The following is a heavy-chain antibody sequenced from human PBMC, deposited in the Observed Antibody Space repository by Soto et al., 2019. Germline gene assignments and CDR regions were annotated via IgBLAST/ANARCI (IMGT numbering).Heavy chain of an antibody. CDR2: IYFDGST. CDR3: ARPMYFYGSGSYPWLDP. V-gene: IGHV4-39*01. CDR1: GGSISGSVYY. D-gene: IGHD3-10*01. J-gene: IGHJ5*02. Sequence: SETLSLTCTVSGGSISGSVYYWGWIRQPPGKGLEYIGSIYFDGSTYYNPSLKSRVTISVDTSKNQFSLKLNSMTAADTAVYYCARPMYFYGSGSYPWLDPWGQGTLVTVSS.